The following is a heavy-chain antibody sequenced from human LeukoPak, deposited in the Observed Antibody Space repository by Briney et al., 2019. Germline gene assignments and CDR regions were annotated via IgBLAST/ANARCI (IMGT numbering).Heavy chain of an antibody. V-gene: IGHV4-39*01. D-gene: IGHD6-13*01. J-gene: IGHJ4*02. Sequence: SETLSLTCTVSGGSISSSSYYWGWIRQPPGKGLEWIGSIYYSGSTYYNPSLKSRVTISVDTSKNQFSLKLSSVTAADTAVYYCARYDSTLAAAVDYWGQGTLVTVSS. CDR1: GGSISSSSYY. CDR3: ARYDSTLAAAVDY. CDR2: IYYSGST.